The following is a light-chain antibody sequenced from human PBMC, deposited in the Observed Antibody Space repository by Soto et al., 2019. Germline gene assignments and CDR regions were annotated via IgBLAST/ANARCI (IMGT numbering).Light chain of an antibody. CDR2: AAS. CDR1: QSFSSY. V-gene: IGKV1-39*01. Sequence: DLKKTKSPSSLHASVEDIVTITCRASQSFSSYSNGFQHKPGKDPKLLLYAASSLHSGDPSRFSGSGSGTDFTLTISSLQPEDFATYYCQQSYSTPWTFGQGTKVEIK. J-gene: IGKJ1*01. CDR3: QQSYSTPWT.